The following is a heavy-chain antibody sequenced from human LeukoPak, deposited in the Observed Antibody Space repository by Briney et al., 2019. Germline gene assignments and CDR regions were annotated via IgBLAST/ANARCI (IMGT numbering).Heavy chain of an antibody. J-gene: IGHJ4*02. D-gene: IGHD5-18*01. V-gene: IGHV3-11*01. CDR3: ASYSAAMVSDY. Sequence: GGSLRLSCAASGFTFSDYYMSWLRQAPGKGLEWVSYISSSGSTIYYADSVKGRFTISRDNAKNSLYLQMNSLRAEDTAVYYCASYSAAMVSDYWGQGTLVTVSS. CDR2: ISSSGSTI. CDR1: GFTFSDYY.